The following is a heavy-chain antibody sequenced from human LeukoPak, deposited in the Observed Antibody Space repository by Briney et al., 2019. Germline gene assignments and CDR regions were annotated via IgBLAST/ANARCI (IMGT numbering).Heavy chain of an antibody. Sequence: GASVKVSCKASGYTFTGYYMHWVRQAPGQGLEWMGWINPNSGGTNLAQKFQGRVTMTRDTSISTAYMELSRLRSDDTAVYYCARGAGSSWYLNYFDYWGQGTLVTVSS. D-gene: IGHD6-13*01. CDR1: GYTFTGYY. CDR3: ARGAGSSWYLNYFDY. CDR2: INPNSGGT. J-gene: IGHJ4*02. V-gene: IGHV1-2*02.